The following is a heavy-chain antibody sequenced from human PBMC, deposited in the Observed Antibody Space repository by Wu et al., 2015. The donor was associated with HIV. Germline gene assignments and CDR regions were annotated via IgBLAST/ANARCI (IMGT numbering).Heavy chain of an antibody. Sequence: QAQLVQFGAEVKKPGSSVKVTCKASGGGFTSYAVSWVRQAPGQGLEWMGGINPLFGTTKHAQKFQDRVTFTTDESKTTAYMELSSLRYDDTAVYYCARNTDSVATSLYSLGVWGQGTTVTVYS. CDR1: GGGFTSYA. V-gene: IGHV1-69*05. D-gene: IGHD5-12*01. CDR3: ARNTDSVATSLYSLGV. J-gene: IGHJ6*02. CDR2: INPLFGTT.